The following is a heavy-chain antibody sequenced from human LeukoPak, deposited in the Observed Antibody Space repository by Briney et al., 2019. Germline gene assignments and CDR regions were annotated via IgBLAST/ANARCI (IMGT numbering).Heavy chain of an antibody. V-gene: IGHV3-33*01. D-gene: IGHD3-22*01. CDR3: ASGDGDSSGYF. J-gene: IGHJ4*02. Sequence: GGSLRLSCAASGFTFSSYGMHWVRQAPGKGLEWVAVIWYDGTNKYYADSVKGRFTISRDNSKNTLYLQMNSLRAEDTAVYYCASGDGDSSGYFWGQGTLVTVSS. CDR1: GFTFSSYG. CDR2: IWYDGTNK.